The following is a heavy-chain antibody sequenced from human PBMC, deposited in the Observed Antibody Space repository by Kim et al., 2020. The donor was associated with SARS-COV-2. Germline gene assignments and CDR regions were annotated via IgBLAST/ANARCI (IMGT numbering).Heavy chain of an antibody. CDR2: IYYSGST. CDR3: ARHVSGPGRVAASVPFYFDS. D-gene: IGHD3-10*01. CDR1: DGSIGSSSF. J-gene: IGHJ4*02. Sequence: SETLSLTCTISDGSIGSSSFWGWIRQPPGKGLEWLGSIYYSGSTYYNPSLKGRVTLSVDNSKNQFSLKLNSVTAADTSIYHCARHVSGPGRVAASVPFYFDSGGQGILVSVSS. V-gene: IGHV4-39*01.